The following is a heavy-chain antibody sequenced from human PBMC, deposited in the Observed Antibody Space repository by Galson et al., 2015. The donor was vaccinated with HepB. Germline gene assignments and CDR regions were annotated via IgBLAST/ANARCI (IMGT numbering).Heavy chain of an antibody. D-gene: IGHD3-3*01. J-gene: IGHJ6*03. CDR2: IIPIFGTA. Sequence: SVKVSCKASGGTFSSYAISWVRQAPGQGLEWMGGIIPIFGTANYAQKFQGRVTITADESTSTAYMELSSLRSEDTAVYYCARDRRYDFWSGLRYYYYYYMDVWGKGTTVTVSS. CDR1: GGTFSSYA. V-gene: IGHV1-69*13. CDR3: ARDRRYDFWSGLRYYYYYYMDV.